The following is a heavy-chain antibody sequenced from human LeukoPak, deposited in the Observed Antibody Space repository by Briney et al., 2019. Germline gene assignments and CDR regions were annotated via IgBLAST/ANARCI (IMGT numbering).Heavy chain of an antibody. V-gene: IGHV3-11*01. CDR2: ISSSGSTI. CDR1: GFTFSDYY. CDR3: ARARYCSSTSCPTYYDFWSALGGPYFDY. J-gene: IGHJ4*02. D-gene: IGHD2-2*01. Sequence: MPGGSLRLSCAASGFTFSDYYMSWIRQAPGKGLEWVSYISSSGSTIYYADSVKGGFTISRDNAKNSLYLRMNSLRAEDTAVYYCARARYCSSTSCPTYYDFWSALGGPYFDYWGQGTLVTVSS.